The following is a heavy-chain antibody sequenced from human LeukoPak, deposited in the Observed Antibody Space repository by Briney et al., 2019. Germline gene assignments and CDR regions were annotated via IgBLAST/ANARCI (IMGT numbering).Heavy chain of an antibody. Sequence: SETLSLTCTVSGYSISSGYYWGWIRQPPGKGLEWIGSIYHSGSTYYNPSLKSRVTISVDRSKNQFSPKLSSVTAADTAVYYCARAHDYGDCDYWGQGTLVTVSS. J-gene: IGHJ4*02. CDR1: GYSISSGYY. CDR2: IYHSGST. D-gene: IGHD4-17*01. V-gene: IGHV4-38-2*02. CDR3: ARAHDYGDCDY.